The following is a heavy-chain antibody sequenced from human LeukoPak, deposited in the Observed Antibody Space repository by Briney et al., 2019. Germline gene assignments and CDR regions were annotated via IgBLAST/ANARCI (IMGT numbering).Heavy chain of an antibody. CDR3: ARDFGDHRIDC. Sequence: SETLSLTCTVSGGSISGSTYYWGWIRQPPGKGLEWIGSIVYSGTTHYDPSLKSRVTISVDTSKSQFSLRLSSVTAADTAVYYCARDFGDHRIDCRGQGTLVTVSS. D-gene: IGHD4-17*01. J-gene: IGHJ4*02. CDR2: IVYSGTT. CDR1: GGSISGSTYY. V-gene: IGHV4-39*01.